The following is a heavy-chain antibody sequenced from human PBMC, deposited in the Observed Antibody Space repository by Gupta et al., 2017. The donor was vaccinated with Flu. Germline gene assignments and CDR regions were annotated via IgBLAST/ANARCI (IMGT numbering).Heavy chain of an antibody. V-gene: IGHV1-69*06. CDR2: IIPFFGTP. CDR1: GVTRGTYS. CDR3: ARGRPGYSGFGDEAFYYYGMDV. Sequence: QMQLVQSGAEVKKPGSSVKVSCKASGVTRGTYSFRWVRQAPGRGLEWMGGIIPFFGTPSSAQKFQARITITADKSANIVYMELSSLRSEDTAIYYCARGRPGYSGFGDEAFYYYGMDVWGQGTPVIVSS. J-gene: IGHJ6*02. D-gene: IGHD5-12*01.